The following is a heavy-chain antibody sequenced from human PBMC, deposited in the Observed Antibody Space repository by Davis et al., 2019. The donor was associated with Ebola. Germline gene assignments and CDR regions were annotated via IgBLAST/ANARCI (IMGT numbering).Heavy chain of an antibody. D-gene: IGHD6-13*01. CDR3: ARARRDSSINWFDP. J-gene: IGHJ5*02. CDR1: GYTFTSCG. CDR2: ISAYNGNT. Sequence: ALVKVSCKASGYTFTSCGISWVRQAPGQGLEWMGWISAYNGNTNYAQKLQGRVTMTTDTSTSTAYMELRSLRSDDTAVYYCARARRDSSINWFDPWGQGTLVTVSS. V-gene: IGHV1-18*01.